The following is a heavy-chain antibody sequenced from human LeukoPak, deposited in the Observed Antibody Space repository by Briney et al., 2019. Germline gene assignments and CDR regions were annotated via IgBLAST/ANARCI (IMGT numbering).Heavy chain of an antibody. CDR3: ARLGSSGWYYVYYGMDV. CDR1: GGSISSYY. J-gene: IGHJ6*02. V-gene: IGHV4-59*08. CDR2: IYYSGST. D-gene: IGHD6-19*01. Sequence: SETLSLTCTVSGGSISSYYWSWIRQPPGKGLEWTGYIYYSGSTNYNPSLKSRVTISVGTSKNQFSLKLSSVTAADTAVYYCARLGSSGWYYVYYGMDVWGQGTTVTVSS.